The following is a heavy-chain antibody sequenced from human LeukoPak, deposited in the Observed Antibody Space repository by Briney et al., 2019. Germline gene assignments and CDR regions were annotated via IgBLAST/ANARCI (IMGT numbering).Heavy chain of an antibody. J-gene: IGHJ3*02. Sequence: SQTLSLTCTVSGGSISSGSYYWSWIRQPAGKGREWIGRIYTSGSTNYSPSLKSRVTISVDPSKNQCSLTLTSVTAADTAVFYCARVGFGVVTRSAFDIWGQGTMVTVSS. CDR1: GGSISSGSYY. D-gene: IGHD3-3*01. CDR2: IYTSGST. CDR3: ARVGFGVVTRSAFDI. V-gene: IGHV4-61*02.